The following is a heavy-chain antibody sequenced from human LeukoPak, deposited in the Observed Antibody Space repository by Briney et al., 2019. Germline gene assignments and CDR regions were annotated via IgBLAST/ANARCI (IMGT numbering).Heavy chain of an antibody. CDR1: GYTFTGYY. V-gene: IGHV1-2*02. Sequence: ASVKVSCKASGYTFTGYYMHWVRQAPGQGLERMGWINPNSGGTNYAQKFQGRVTMTRDTSISTAYMELSRLRSDDTAVYYCARVWHYYGSGSYCLDYWGQGTLVTVSS. D-gene: IGHD3-10*01. CDR3: ARVWHYYGSGSYCLDY. CDR2: INPNSGGT. J-gene: IGHJ4*02.